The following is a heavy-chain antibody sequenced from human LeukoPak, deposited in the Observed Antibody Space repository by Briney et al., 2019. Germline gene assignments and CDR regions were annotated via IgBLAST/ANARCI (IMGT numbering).Heavy chain of an antibody. Sequence: GESLKIFCKGSESSFITYWIARVRQMTGKGLEVMGIVYPGDSDTRYSPSFQGQVTISVDKSISTAYLQWSSLKASDTPIYYFVSHSWVGATQSNFDFWVQGTLVTVSS. J-gene: IGHJ4*02. CDR2: VYPGDSDT. CDR1: ESSFITYW. D-gene: IGHD1-26*01. CDR3: VSHSWVGATQSNFDF. V-gene: IGHV5-51*01.